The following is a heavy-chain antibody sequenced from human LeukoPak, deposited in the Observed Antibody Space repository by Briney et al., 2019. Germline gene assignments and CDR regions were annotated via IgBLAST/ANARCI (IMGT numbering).Heavy chain of an antibody. CDR1: GFTVSSNY. D-gene: IGHD6-6*01. Sequence: GGSLRLSCAASGFTVSSNYMSWVRQAPGKGLEWVSVIYSGGSTYYADSVKGRFTIPRDNSKNTLYLQMNSLRAEDTAVYYCARDRYSSSTFFDYWGQGTLVTVSS. CDR3: ARDRYSSSTFFDY. CDR2: IYSGGST. V-gene: IGHV3-53*01. J-gene: IGHJ4*02.